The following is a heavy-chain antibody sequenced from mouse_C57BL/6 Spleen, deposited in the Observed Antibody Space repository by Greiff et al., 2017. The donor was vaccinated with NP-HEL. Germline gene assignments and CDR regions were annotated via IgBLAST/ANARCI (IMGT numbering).Heavy chain of an antibody. CDR1: GYTFTSYW. J-gene: IGHJ2*01. CDR3: ARELRLRRYFDY. V-gene: IGHV1-55*01. Sequence: VQLQQPGAELVKPGASVKMSCKASGYTFTSYWITWVKQRPGQGLEWIGDIYPGSGSTNYNEKFKSKATLTVDTSSSTAYMQLSSLTSEDSAVYYCARELRLRRYFDYWGQGTTLTVSS. CDR2: IYPGSGST. D-gene: IGHD3-2*02.